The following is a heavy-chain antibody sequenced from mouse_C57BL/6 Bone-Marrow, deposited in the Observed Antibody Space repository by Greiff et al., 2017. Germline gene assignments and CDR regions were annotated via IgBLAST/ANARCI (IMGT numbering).Heavy chain of an antibody. CDR2: IHPNSGST. CDR1: GYTFTSYW. V-gene: IGHV1-64*01. D-gene: IGHD2-3*01. Sequence: QVQLQQPGAELVKPGASVKLSCKASGYTFTSYWMHWVKQRPGQGLEWLGMIHPNSGSTNYTEKFKSKATVTVDKSSSQAYMQLSSLTSVDSAVYDCARSPLYDGYLWFAYWGQGTLVTVSA. CDR3: ARSPLYDGYLWFAY. J-gene: IGHJ3*01.